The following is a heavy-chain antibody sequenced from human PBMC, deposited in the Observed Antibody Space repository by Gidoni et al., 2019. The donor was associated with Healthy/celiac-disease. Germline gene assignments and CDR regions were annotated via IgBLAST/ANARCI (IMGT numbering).Heavy chain of an antibody. CDR1: GFTFSSYA. J-gene: IGHJ4*02. Sequence: EVQLLESGGGLVQPGGSLRLSCAASGFTFSSYAMSWVRQAPGKGLEWVSASSGSGGSTYYADSVKGRCTISRDNSKNTLYLQMNSLRAEDTAVYYCAKILTQLGWEPRTYYFDYWGQGTLVTVSS. V-gene: IGHV3-23*01. CDR3: AKILTQLGWEPRTYYFDY. D-gene: IGHD1-26*01. CDR2: SSGSGGST.